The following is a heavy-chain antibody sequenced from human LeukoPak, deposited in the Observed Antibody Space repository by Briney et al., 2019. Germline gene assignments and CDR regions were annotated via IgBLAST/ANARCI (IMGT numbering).Heavy chain of an antibody. CDR1: GFTFSSHW. D-gene: IGHD3-9*01. V-gene: IGHV3-7*01. J-gene: IGHJ4*02. CDR3: ARVLSLRYFDWLSLDY. Sequence: GGSLRLSCAASGFTFSSHWMSWVRQAPGKGLEWVANIKVDGSETYYVDSVKGRFTISRDNAKKSLYLQMNSLRAEDTAVYYCARVLSLRYFDWLSLDYWGQGTLVTVSS. CDR2: IKVDGSET.